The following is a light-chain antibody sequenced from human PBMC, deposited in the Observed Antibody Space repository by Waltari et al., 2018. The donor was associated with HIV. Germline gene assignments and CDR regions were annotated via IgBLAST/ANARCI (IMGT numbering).Light chain of an antibody. J-gene: IGKJ1*01. CDR1: HTILHSSNNKNY. CDR3: QQCLSTVWT. CDR2: WAS. V-gene: IGKV4-1*01. Sequence: DMAMTQFPESLAVFLGERATVSCTSSHTILHSSNNKNYLSWFQQKPGQPPKLLIYWASTRASGVSDRFTGSGSGTNFSLTISSLQAEDVAVYYCQQCLSTVWTFGQGTKVELK.